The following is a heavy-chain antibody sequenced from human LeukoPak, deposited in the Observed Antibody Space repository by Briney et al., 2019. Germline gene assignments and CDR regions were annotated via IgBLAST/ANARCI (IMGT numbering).Heavy chain of an antibody. J-gene: IGHJ4*02. CDR1: GFTFNSYA. Sequence: GGSLRLSCAGFGFTFNSYALSWVRQAPGKGLEWVSAIVGGGDSTYYADSVKGRFTISRDNSKNTLYLQMNSLRAEDTAVYYCAKGGDGYNYGSYFDYWGQGTLVTVSS. CDR3: AKGGDGYNYGSYFDY. V-gene: IGHV3-23*01. D-gene: IGHD5-24*01. CDR2: IVGGGDST.